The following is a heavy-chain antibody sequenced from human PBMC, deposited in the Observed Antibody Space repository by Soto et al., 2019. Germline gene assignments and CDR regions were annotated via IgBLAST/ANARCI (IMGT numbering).Heavy chain of an antibody. V-gene: IGHV3-23*01. Sequence: PGGSLRLSCAASGFTFSSYAMSWVRQAPGKGLEWVSAISGSGGSTYYADSVKGRFTISRDNSKNTLYLQMNSLRAEDTAVYYCANGGGVLESDRVFTWGQGTLVTVSS. CDR3: ANGGGVLESDRVFT. J-gene: IGHJ5*02. D-gene: IGHD1-1*01. CDR2: ISGSGGST. CDR1: GFTFSSYA.